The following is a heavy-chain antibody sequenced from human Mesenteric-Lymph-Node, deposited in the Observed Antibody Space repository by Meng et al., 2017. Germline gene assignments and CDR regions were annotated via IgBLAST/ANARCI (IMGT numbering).Heavy chain of an antibody. D-gene: IGHD1-1*01. V-gene: IGHV4-31*03. CDR2: ICYTGST. CDR1: VGSISSGAYY. CDR3: ATWIQLGAFDY. J-gene: IGHJ4*02. Sequence: QVQLQESGPGLVKPSQTLSLTCTVSVGSISSGAYYWTWIRQHPGKGLEWIGYICYTGSTYYNPSLKSRVTISGDTSKNQFFLKLSSVTAADTAVYYCATWIQLGAFDYWGQGTLVTVSS.